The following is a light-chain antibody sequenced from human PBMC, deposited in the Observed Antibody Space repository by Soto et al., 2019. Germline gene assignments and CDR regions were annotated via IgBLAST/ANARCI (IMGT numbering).Light chain of an antibody. J-gene: IGKJ1*01. CDR2: DAS. CDR3: QRYTTYSWK. CDR1: KTTGTW. V-gene: IGKV1-5*01. Sequence: DFQLTQSPSTVSASVGDRVTITCRTSKTTGTWMAWYQQKPGKAPKLLIYDASRLETGIPSRFRGSGVGAELALTITSLHPHDFATYYCQRYTTYSWKFGKRTKVDI.